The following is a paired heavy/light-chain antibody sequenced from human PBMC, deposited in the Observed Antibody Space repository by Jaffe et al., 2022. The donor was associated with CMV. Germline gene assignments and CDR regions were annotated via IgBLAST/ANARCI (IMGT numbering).Light chain of an antibody. CDR3: NSYTSSHTYV. J-gene: IGLJ1*01. CDR2: DVS. V-gene: IGLV2-18*02. CDR1: SSDFGFYNR. Sequence: QSALTQPPSVSGSPGQSVTISCTGTSSDFGFYNRVSWYQQPPGTAPKVMIFDVSNRPSGVPDRFSGSKSGNTASLTISGLQAEDEADYYCNSYTSSHTYVFGTGTRVTVL.
Heavy chain of an antibody. CDR3: AREGRLQSDTGVFDI. CDR2: INPNSGGS. D-gene: IGHD4-4*01. CDR1: GYNFTGHY. Sequence: QVQLVQSGAEVKKPGASVRVSCKTSGYNFTGHYMHWVRQAPGQGLEYMGWINPNSGGSKPAQKFQGRVTLTRDTSSSTVYVELNSLISDDTAVYYCAREGRLQSDTGVFDIWGQGTMVTVSS. J-gene: IGHJ3*02. V-gene: IGHV1-2*02.